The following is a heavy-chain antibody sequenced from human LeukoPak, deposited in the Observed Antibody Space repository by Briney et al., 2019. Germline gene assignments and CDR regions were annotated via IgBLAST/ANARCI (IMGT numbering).Heavy chain of an antibody. CDR2: ISSSSSYI. CDR3: TRDGIPETNWSGYYIDY. D-gene: IGHD3-3*01. V-gene: IGHV3-21*03. J-gene: IGHJ4*02. CDR1: GFTFSSYS. Sequence: GGSLRLSCAASGFTFSSYSMNWVRQAPGKGLEWVSSISSSSSYIYYADSVKGRFTISRDNAKNSLYLQMNSLKTEDTAVYYCTRDGIPETNWSGYYIDYWGQGTPVTVSS.